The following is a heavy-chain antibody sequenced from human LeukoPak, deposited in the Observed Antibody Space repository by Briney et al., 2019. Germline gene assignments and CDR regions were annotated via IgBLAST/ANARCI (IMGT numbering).Heavy chain of an antibody. CDR2: MYYSGST. CDR3: ARHYYDSTGYYCFDY. V-gene: IGHV4-59*04. D-gene: IGHD3-22*01. J-gene: IGHJ4*02. CDR1: GGSISSYY. Sequence: SETLSLTCTVSGGSISSYYWSWIRQPPGKGLEWIGSMYYSGSTYSNPSLKSRVTISVDTSKNQFSLKLSSVTAADTAVYYCARHYYDSTGYYCFDYWGQGTLVTVSS.